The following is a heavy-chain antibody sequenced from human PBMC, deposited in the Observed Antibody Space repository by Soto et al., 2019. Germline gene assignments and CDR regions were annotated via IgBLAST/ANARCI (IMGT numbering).Heavy chain of an antibody. CDR2: IYYSGST. V-gene: IGHV4-59*08. CDR3: ARLPPSSAYFDY. CDR1: GGSISSYY. J-gene: IGHJ4*02. Sequence: PSEXLSLTCTVSGGSISSYYWSWIRQPPGKGLEWIGYIYYSGSTNYNPSLKSRVTISVDTAKNQFSLKLSSVTAADTAVYYCARLPPSSAYFDYWGQGTLVTVSS.